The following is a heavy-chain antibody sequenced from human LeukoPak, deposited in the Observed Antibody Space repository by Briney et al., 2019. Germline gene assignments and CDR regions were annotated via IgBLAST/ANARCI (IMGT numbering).Heavy chain of an antibody. CDR1: GGSSSSYY. CDR2: IYYSGST. CDR3: ARRVVGATAELDY. V-gene: IGHV4-59*08. D-gene: IGHD1-26*01. Sequence: PSETLSLTCTVSGGSSSSYYWSWIRQPPGKGLEWIGYIYYSGSTNYNPSLKSRVTISVDTSKNQFSLKLSSVTAAATAVYYCARRVVGATAELDYWGQGTLVTVSS. J-gene: IGHJ4*02.